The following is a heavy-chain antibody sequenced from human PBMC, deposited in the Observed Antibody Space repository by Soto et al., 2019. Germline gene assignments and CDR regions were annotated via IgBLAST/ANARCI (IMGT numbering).Heavy chain of an antibody. CDR1: GYTFTGYY. Sequence: ASVKVSCKASGYTFTGYYMHWVRQAPGQGLEWMGWINPNSGGTNYAQKFQGWVTMTRDTSISTAYMELSRLRSDDTAVYYCARDKPTMVRGVIASYYYYYGLDVWGQGTTVTVSS. CDR3: ARDKPTMVRGVIASYYYYYGLDV. D-gene: IGHD3-10*01. V-gene: IGHV1-2*04. J-gene: IGHJ6*02. CDR2: INPNSGGT.